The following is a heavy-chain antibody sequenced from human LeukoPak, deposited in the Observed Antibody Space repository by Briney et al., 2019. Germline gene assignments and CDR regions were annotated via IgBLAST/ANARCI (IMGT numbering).Heavy chain of an antibody. CDR3: AKDFGP. V-gene: IGHV3-23*01. D-gene: IGHD3-16*01. CDR2: ISGYGDSA. J-gene: IGHJ5*02. Sequence: GGSLRLSCAASGFTFSNFAMSWLRQAPGKGPEWVSAISGYGDSAYYADSVKGRFTIFRDNCKNTVYLQMNSLRAEDTAVYYCAKDFGPWGQGTLVTVSS. CDR1: GFTFSNFA.